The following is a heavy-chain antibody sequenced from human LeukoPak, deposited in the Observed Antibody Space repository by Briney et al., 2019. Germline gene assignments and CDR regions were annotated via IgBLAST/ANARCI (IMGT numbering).Heavy chain of an antibody. V-gene: IGHV1-8*03. D-gene: IGHD3-22*01. Sequence: GASVKVSCKASGYTFTSYDINWVRQATGQGLEWMGWMNPNSGNTGYAQKFQGRVTITRNTSISTAYMELSSLRSDDTAVYYCASSRRYYYDSSGGGDAFDIWGQGTMVTVSS. CDR3: ASSRRYYYDSSGGGDAFDI. CDR2: MNPNSGNT. CDR1: GYTFTSYD. J-gene: IGHJ3*02.